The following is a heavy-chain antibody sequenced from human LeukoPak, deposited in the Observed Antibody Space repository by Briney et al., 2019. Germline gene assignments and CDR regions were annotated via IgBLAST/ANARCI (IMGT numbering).Heavy chain of an antibody. CDR3: ARGYDY. V-gene: IGHV3-74*01. CDR2: INSDGSSI. Sequence: GGSLRLSCAASGFTFSTYWMHGVRQAPGKGLVWVSRINSDGSSIRYADSVKGRFTISRDNAKNTVYLQLNSLRVEDTAVYYCARGYDYWGQGTLVTVSS. CDR1: GFTFSTYW. J-gene: IGHJ4*02. D-gene: IGHD5-18*01.